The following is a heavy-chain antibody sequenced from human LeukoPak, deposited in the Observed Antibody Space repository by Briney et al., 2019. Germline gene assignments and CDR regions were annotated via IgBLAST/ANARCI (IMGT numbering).Heavy chain of an antibody. CDR1: GFTFSSYW. CDR2: INSDGSST. D-gene: IGHD4-17*01. Sequence: PGGSLRLSCAASGFTFSSYWMHWVRQAPGKGLVWVSRINSDGSSTSYADSVKGRFTISRDNSKNTLYLQMNSLRAEDTAVYYCARDHYGDYEYFDYWGQGTLVTVSS. CDR3: ARDHYGDYEYFDY. J-gene: IGHJ4*02. V-gene: IGHV3-74*01.